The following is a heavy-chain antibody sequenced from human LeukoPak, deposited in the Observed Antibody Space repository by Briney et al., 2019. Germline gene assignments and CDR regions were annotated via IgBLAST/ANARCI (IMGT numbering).Heavy chain of an antibody. J-gene: IGHJ4*02. Sequence: GESLKISCKGSGYSFTTYWIGWVRQMPGKGLEWMGIIYPGDSDTRYSPSFQGQVTISADKSISTAYLQWNSLKASDTAMYYCARFVGACSGGSCYSDYWGQGTLVTVSS. CDR3: ARFVGACSGGSCYSDY. D-gene: IGHD2-15*01. CDR2: IYPGDSDT. CDR1: GYSFTTYW. V-gene: IGHV5-51*01.